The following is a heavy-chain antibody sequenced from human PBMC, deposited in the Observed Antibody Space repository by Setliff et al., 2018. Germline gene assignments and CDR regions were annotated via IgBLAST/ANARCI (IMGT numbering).Heavy chain of an antibody. CDR1: GAPFNAYG. Sequence: SVKVSCKASGAPFNAYGVSWVRQAPGQGLEWMGAIIPVLGMTDYAQKFQGRLTITADQSTTTVYMELSSLRFDDTALYYCAIDYGPTGTPYHWGQGTPVTVSS. CDR2: IIPVLGMT. J-gene: IGHJ4*02. V-gene: IGHV1-69*10. D-gene: IGHD1-1*01. CDR3: AIDYGPTGTPYH.